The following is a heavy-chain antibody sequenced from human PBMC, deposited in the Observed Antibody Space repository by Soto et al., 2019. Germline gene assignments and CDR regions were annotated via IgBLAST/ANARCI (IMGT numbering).Heavy chain of an antibody. V-gene: IGHV4-39*01. CDR2: IYYSGST. CDR1: GGSISSSSYY. J-gene: IGHJ4*02. D-gene: IGHD3-10*01. CDR3: ARQKGFGGRIRNFDY. Sequence: QLQLQESGPGLVKPSETLSLTCTVSGGSISSSSYYWGWIRQPPGKGLEWIGSIYYSGSTYYNPSHKRRVDRSVDTAKNQVSLKRSAVTAADTAVYYCARQKGFGGRIRNFDYWGQGTLVTVSS.